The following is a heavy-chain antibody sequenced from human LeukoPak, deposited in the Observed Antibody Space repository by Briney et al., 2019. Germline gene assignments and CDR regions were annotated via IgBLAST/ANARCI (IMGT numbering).Heavy chain of an antibody. CDR2: IYHSGST. CDR3: ARDDSSGYYHVPFDY. V-gene: IGHV4-4*02. CDR1: GGSISSSNW. J-gene: IGHJ4*02. D-gene: IGHD3-22*01. Sequence: PSGTLSLTCAVSGGSISSSNWWSWVRQPPGKGLEWIGEIYHSGSTNYNPSLKSRVTISVDTSKNQFSLKLSSVTAADTAVYYCARDDSSGYYHVPFDYWGQGTLVTVSS.